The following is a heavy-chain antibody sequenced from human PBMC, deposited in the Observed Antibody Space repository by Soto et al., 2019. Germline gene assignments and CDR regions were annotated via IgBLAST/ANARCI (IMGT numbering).Heavy chain of an antibody. CDR1: GYTFSSYA. J-gene: IGHJ5*02. Sequence: SVKVSCKASGYTFSSYAISWVRQAPGQGLEWMGGIIPIFGTANYAQKFQGRVTITADESTSTAYMELSSLRSEDTAVYYCARDYRGYSGYDRYWFDPWGQGTLVTVSS. V-gene: IGHV1-69*13. D-gene: IGHD5-12*01. CDR3: ARDYRGYSGYDRYWFDP. CDR2: IIPIFGTA.